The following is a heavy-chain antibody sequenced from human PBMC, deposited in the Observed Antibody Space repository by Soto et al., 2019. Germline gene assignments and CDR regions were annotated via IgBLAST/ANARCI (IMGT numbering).Heavy chain of an antibody. CDR3: ARHGGFSSGWYFGSSYNWFDP. Sequence: SETLSLTCTVSGGSISRYYCSWIRQPPGKGLEWIGYIYYSGSTNYNPSLKSRVTISVDTSKNQFSLKLSSVTAADTAVYYCARHGGFSSGWYFGSSYNWFDPWGQGTLVTVSS. CDR2: IYYSGST. J-gene: IGHJ5*02. V-gene: IGHV4-59*08. CDR1: GGSISRYY. D-gene: IGHD6-19*01.